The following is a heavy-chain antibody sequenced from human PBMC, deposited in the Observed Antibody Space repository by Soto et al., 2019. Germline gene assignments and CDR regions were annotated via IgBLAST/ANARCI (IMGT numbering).Heavy chain of an antibody. CDR3: ARQFDYDSSGYYYAY. V-gene: IGHV1-69*13. CDR2: IIPMFGTA. CDR1: GGTFSKYG. D-gene: IGHD3-22*01. Sequence: ASVKVSCKASGGTFSKYGISWVRQAPGQGLEWVGGIIPMFGTANYAQKFQGRVTITADESTSTAYMELTSLRSEDTAVYYCARQFDYDSSGYYYAYWGQGTLVTVSS. J-gene: IGHJ4*02.